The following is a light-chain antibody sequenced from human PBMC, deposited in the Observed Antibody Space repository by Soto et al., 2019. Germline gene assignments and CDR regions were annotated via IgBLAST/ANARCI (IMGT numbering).Light chain of an antibody. V-gene: IGKV1-39*01. J-gene: IGKJ1*01. CDR1: QTISVY. CDR2: AAS. CDR3: QQYNSYPWT. Sequence: DIQMTQSPSSLSASVGDTVIITCRASQTISVYLNWYQQIAGKAPKLLIYAASSLHSGVPSRFSGSGSGTEFTLTISSLQPDDFATYYCQQYNSYPWTFGQGTKVDIK.